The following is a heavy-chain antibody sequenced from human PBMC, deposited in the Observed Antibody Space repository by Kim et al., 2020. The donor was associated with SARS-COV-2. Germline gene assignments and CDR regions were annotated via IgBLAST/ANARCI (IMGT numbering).Heavy chain of an antibody. CDR1: GGSISSSSYY. J-gene: IGHJ4*02. CDR2: IYYSGST. CDR3: ARLGRKMATPYYFDY. D-gene: IGHD5-12*01. V-gene: IGHV4-39*01. Sequence: SETLSLTCTVSGGSISSSSYYWGWIRQPPGKGLEWIGSIYYSGSTYYNPSLKSRVTISVDTSKNQFSLKLSSVTAADTAVYYCARLGRKMATPYYFDYWGQGTLVTVSS.